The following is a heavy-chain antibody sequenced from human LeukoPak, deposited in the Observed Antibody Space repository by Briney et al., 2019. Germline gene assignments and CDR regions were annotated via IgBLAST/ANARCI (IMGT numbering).Heavy chain of an antibody. CDR2: ISSGGSYK. V-gene: IGHV3-21*01. CDR3: VRGGELVVAGGTFDS. CDR1: GFSFNTYN. Sequence: GGSLRLSCAASGFSFNTYNMNWVRQAPGKGLEWVSSISSGGSYKSYGDSMKGRFTISRDNDKNSLYLQMNSLGADDTGIYFCVRGGELVVAGGTFDSWGQGALVIVSS. D-gene: IGHD2-15*01. J-gene: IGHJ4*02.